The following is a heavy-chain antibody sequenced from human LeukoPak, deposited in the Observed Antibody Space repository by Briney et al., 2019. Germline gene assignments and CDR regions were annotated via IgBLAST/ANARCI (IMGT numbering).Heavy chain of an antibody. V-gene: IGHV3-21*01. Sequence: GGSLRLSCAASGFTFSSYSMNWIRQAPGKGMEWVSSISSSTSYIYYADSVKGRFTISKDNAKDSLYLQMNSLRAEDTAVYYCARAGGSTVSHSDYWGQGTLVTVSS. J-gene: IGHJ4*02. CDR1: GFTFSSYS. CDR3: ARAGGSTVSHSDY. D-gene: IGHD4-17*01. CDR2: ISSSTSYI.